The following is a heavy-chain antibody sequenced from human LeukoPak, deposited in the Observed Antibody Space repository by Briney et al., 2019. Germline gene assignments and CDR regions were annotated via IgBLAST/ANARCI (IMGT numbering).Heavy chain of an antibody. CDR2: IYYSGCT. Sequence: PSETLSLTCTVSGGSISNYSWSWIRQAPGKGLEWIGYIYYSGCTNYNPSLKSRLTISVDTSKNQFSLNLSSVTAADTAVYYCARGMTTGPDPWGQGTLVTVSS. J-gene: IGHJ5*02. D-gene: IGHD4-17*01. V-gene: IGHV4-59*08. CDR3: ARGMTTGPDP. CDR1: GGSISNYS.